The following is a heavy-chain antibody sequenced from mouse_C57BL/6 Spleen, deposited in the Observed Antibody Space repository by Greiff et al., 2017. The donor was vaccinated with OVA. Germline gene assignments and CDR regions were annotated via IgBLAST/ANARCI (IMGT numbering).Heavy chain of an antibody. Sequence: VQLQQSGPELVKPGASVKISCKASGYAFSSSWMNWVKRRPGKGLEWIGRIYPGDGDTNYNGKFKGKATLTADKSSSTAYMQLSSLTSEDSAVYFCARGGDVFDYWGQGTTLTVSS. CDR1: GYAFSSSW. D-gene: IGHD3-3*01. V-gene: IGHV1-82*01. J-gene: IGHJ2*01. CDR3: ARGGDVFDY. CDR2: IYPGDGDT.